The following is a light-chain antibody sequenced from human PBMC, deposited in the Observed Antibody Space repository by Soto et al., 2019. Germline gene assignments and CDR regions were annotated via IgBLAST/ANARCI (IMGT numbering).Light chain of an antibody. CDR2: DAS. V-gene: IGKV3-20*01. CDR1: QSVRSMY. CDR3: QQYVTSPWA. Sequence: EVVLTQSPGTLSLSPGERATLSCRASQSVRSMYLAWYQQKPGQAPRLLIYDASSRATDIPDRFSGSGSGTDFTLTISRLEPEDFAVYYCQQYVTSPWAFGQGTKVAIE. J-gene: IGKJ1*01.